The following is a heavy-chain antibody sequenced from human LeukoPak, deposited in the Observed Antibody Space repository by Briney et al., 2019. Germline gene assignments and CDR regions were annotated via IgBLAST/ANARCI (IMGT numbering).Heavy chain of an antibody. Sequence: GGSLRLSCAGSGFTFGGYGMHWFRQTPGKGLEWVAVIAYDGSRAFYADSVKGRFTISRDNSKNTMSVQMDDLRAEDTAVYYCTRYNNDHFDYWGEGTLVTVSS. CDR1: GFTFGGYG. CDR3: TRYNNDHFDY. CDR2: IAYDGSRA. J-gene: IGHJ4*02. V-gene: IGHV3-33*01. D-gene: IGHD1-14*01.